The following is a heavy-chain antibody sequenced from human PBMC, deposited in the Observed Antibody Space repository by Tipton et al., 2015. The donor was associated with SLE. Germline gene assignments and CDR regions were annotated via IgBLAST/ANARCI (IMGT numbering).Heavy chain of an antibody. J-gene: IGHJ6*03. CDR2: IYYSGRT. Sequence: TLSLTCAVYGGSFSGYYCSWIRQPPGKGLEWIGYIYYSGRTNYSPSLKSRVTISVDTSKNQFSLKLSSVTAADTAVYYCARAGAGYYYYFYMDVWGKGTTVTVSS. V-gene: IGHV4-59*01. CDR3: ARAGAGYYYYFYMDV. CDR1: GGSFSGYY.